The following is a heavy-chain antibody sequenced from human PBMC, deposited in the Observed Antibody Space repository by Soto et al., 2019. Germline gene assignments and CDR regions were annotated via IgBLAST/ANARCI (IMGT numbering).Heavy chain of an antibody. Sequence: GASVKVSCKASGYTFTGYYMHWVRQAPGQGLEWMGWINPNSGGTNYAQKFQGWVTMTRDTSISTAYMELSRLRSDDTAVYYCARSGYCSGGSCPTHYDYWGQGTLVTVSS. CDR2: INPNSGGT. CDR3: ARSGYCSGGSCPTHYDY. V-gene: IGHV1-2*04. J-gene: IGHJ4*02. D-gene: IGHD2-15*01. CDR1: GYTFTGYY.